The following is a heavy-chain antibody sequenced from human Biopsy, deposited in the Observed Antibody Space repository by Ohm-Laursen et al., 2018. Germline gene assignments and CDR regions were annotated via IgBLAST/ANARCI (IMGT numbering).Heavy chain of an antibody. CDR2: IIPIFGTA. V-gene: IGHV1-69*13. D-gene: IGHD1-26*01. J-gene: IGHJ4*02. CDR1: GGTFTNYA. Sequence: GASVKVSCKASGGTFTNYAISWVRQAPGQGLEWMGGIIPIFGTANYAQKFQGRVMITADESTSTAYMELSSLRSDDTAVYYCARDALGGGSYRFFYWGQGSLVTVSS. CDR3: ARDALGGGSYRFFY.